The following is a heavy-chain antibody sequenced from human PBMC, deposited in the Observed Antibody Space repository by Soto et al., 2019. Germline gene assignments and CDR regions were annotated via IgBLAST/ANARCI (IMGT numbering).Heavy chain of an antibody. CDR3: ARPGGSGWFYFDS. Sequence: PSETLSLTCTVSGGSISSNIYYWGWIRQPPGKGLEWIGSIYYSGSTYYNPSLKSRVTISVDTSKNHFSLKLTSVTAADTAVYYCARPGGSGWFYFDSWGQGSRVTVSS. CDR1: GGSISSNIYY. V-gene: IGHV4-39*02. J-gene: IGHJ4*02. CDR2: IYYSGST. D-gene: IGHD6-13*01.